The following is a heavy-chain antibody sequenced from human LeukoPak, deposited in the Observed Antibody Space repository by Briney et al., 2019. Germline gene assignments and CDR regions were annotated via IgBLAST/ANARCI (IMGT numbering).Heavy chain of an antibody. Sequence: PGGSLRLSCAASGFTFSSYWMHWVRQAPGKGVVWVSRINSDGSSTSYADSVKGRFTISRDNAKNTLYLQMNSLRAEDTAVYYCASSSQYYYDSSDLDYWGQGTLVTVSS. CDR2: INSDGSST. J-gene: IGHJ4*02. D-gene: IGHD3-22*01. V-gene: IGHV3-74*01. CDR1: GFTFSSYW. CDR3: ASSSQYYYDSSDLDY.